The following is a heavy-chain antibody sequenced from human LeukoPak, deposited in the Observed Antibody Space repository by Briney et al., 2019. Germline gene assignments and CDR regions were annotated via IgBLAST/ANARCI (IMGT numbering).Heavy chain of an antibody. CDR1: GGSISSYY. CDR2: IYTSGST. CDR3: ARGVEAGYCSSTSCYRYYFDY. D-gene: IGHD2-2*01. Sequence: PSETLSLTCTVSGGSISSYYWSWIRQPAGKGLEWIGRIYTSGSTNYNPSLKSRVTISVDTSKNQFSLKLSSVTAADTAVYYCARGVEAGYCSSTSCYRYYFDYWGQGTLVTVSS. V-gene: IGHV4-4*07. J-gene: IGHJ4*02.